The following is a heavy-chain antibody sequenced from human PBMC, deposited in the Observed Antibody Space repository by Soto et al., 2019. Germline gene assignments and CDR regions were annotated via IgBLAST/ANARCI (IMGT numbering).Heavy chain of an antibody. CDR2: IYYSGST. Sequence: PSETLSLTCTVSGGSISSYYWSWIRQPPGKGLEWIGYIYYSGSTNYNPSLKSRVTISVDTSKNQFSLKLSSVTAADTAVYYCARRTVGRYFFDYWGQGTLVTVSS. CDR3: ARRTVGRYFFDY. V-gene: IGHV4-59*08. D-gene: IGHD1-26*01. CDR1: GGSISSYY. J-gene: IGHJ4*02.